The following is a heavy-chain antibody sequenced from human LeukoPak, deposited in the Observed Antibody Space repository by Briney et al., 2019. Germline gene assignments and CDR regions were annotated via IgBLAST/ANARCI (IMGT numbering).Heavy chain of an antibody. J-gene: IGHJ4*02. CDR2: IIPIFGTA. V-gene: IGHV1-69*01. D-gene: IGHD3-10*01. CDR1: GGTFSRYA. Sequence: SVKLSCKASGGTFSRYAISWVRQAPGQGLEWMGGIIPIFGTANYAQKFQVRVTITADESTNTAYMELSNLRSEDTAMYYCARDSEVRGVNLLWYWGQGTLVTVSS. CDR3: ARDSEVRGVNLLWY.